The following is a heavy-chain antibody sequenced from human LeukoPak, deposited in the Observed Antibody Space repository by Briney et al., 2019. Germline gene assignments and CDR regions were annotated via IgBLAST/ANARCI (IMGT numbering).Heavy chain of an antibody. V-gene: IGHV1-24*01. Sequence: ASVKVSCKVSGYTLTELSMHWVRQAPGKGLEWMGGFDPEDGETIYAQKFQGRVTMTEDTSTDTAYMELSSLRSEDTAVYYCATGPPRYYYDSSGYREAFDYWGQGTLVTVSS. CDR3: ATGPPRYYYDSSGYREAFDY. CDR1: GYTLTELS. D-gene: IGHD3-22*01. J-gene: IGHJ4*02. CDR2: FDPEDGET.